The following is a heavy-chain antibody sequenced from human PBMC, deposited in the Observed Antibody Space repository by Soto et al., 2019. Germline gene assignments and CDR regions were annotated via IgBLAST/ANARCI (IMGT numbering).Heavy chain of an antibody. V-gene: IGHV4-39*01. D-gene: IGHD1-26*01. CDR2: ISYTGRT. J-gene: IGHJ4*02. CDR3: ARRGKYGGYCFDY. Sequence: QLQLQESGPGLVKPSETLSLTCTSSDGSIRSSSYYWGWFRQPPGKGLEWIGTISYTGRTYYNPSLNSRVTISVDTSKNQFSLKLKSVTAADTAVYYCARRGKYGGYCFDYWGQGTLVTVSS. CDR1: DGSIRSSSYY.